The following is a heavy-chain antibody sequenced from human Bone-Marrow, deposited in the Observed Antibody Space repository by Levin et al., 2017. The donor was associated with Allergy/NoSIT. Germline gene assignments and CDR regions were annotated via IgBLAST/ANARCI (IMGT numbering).Heavy chain of an antibody. CDR3: ARHGRVAAAGPIPDV. CDR2: ITASDSSA. Sequence: ETLSLTCAASGFTFSVYGMNWVRQAPGKGLEWVSYITASDSSALYADSVKGRFTISRDNAKNSLYLQMNSLRDEDTAVYYCARHGRVAAAGPIPDVWGKGTTVTVSS. CDR1: GFTFSVYG. J-gene: IGHJ6*04. V-gene: IGHV3-48*02. D-gene: IGHD6-13*01.